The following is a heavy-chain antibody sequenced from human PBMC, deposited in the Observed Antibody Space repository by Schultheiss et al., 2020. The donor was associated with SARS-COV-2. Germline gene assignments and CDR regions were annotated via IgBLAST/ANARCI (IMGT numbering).Heavy chain of an antibody. D-gene: IGHD4-17*01. CDR1: GGSFSGYY. CDR2: IYHSGST. J-gene: IGHJ4*02. V-gene: IGHV4-34*01. CDR3: ATGGSTVTGTFDY. Sequence: SETLSLTCAIYGGSFSGYYWSWIRQPPGKGLEWIGEIYHSGSTYYNPSLKSRVTISVDTSKNQFSLKLSSVTAADTAVYYCATGGSTVTGTFDYWGQGTLVTVSS.